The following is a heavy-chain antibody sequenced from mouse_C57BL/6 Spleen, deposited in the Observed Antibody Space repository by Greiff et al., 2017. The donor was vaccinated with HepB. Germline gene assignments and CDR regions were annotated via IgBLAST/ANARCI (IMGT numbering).Heavy chain of an antibody. J-gene: IGHJ2*01. CDR2: ISSGGSYT. CDR3: AREEVYYDLDY. D-gene: IGHD2-4*01. Sequence: EVKLLESGGDLVKPGGSLKLSCAASGFTFSSYGMSWVRQTPDKRLVWVATISSGGSYTYYPDSVKGRFTISRDNAKNTLYLQMSSLKSEDTAMYYCAREEVYYDLDYWGQGTTLTVSS. CDR1: GFTFSSYG. V-gene: IGHV5-6*01.